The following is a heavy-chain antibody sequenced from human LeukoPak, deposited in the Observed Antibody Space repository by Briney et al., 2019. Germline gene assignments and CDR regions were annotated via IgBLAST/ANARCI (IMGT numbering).Heavy chain of an antibody. CDR2: IIPIFGTA. D-gene: IGHD3-22*01. V-gene: IGHV1-69*05. CDR3: ARANVVSRDYYYYMDV. Sequence: LWASVKVSCKASGGTFSSYAISWVRQAPGQGLEWMGGIIPIFGTANYAQKFQGRVTITRNTSISTAYMELSSLRSEDTAVYYCARANVVSRDYYYYMDVWGKGTTVTVSS. CDR1: GGTFSSYA. J-gene: IGHJ6*03.